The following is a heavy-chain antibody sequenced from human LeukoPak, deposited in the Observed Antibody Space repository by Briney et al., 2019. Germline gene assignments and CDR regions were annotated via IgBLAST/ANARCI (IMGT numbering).Heavy chain of an antibody. D-gene: IGHD2-21*02. CDR1: GYSISSGYY. V-gene: IGHV4-38-2*02. CDR2: IYHGGST. J-gene: IGHJ4*02. Sequence: SETLSLTCTVSGYSISSGYYWGWIRQSPGKGLEWIGSIYHGGSTYYNPSLRSPVIVSVDPSKNHFFLKMSSVTAADTAVYYCARDLASCAGDCYSDGFDYWGQGALVTVSS. CDR3: ARDLASCAGDCYSDGFDY.